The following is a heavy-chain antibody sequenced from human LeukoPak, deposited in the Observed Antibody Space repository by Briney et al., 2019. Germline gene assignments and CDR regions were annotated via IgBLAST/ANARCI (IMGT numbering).Heavy chain of an antibody. V-gene: IGHV3-48*03. Sequence: AGGSLRLSCAASGFTFSSYEMNWVRQAPGKGLEWVSYISSSGSTIYYADSVKGRFTISRDNSKNTLYLQMNSLRAEDTAVYYCEYSSSEYYMDVWGKGTTVTVSS. D-gene: IGHD6-6*01. CDR3: EYSSSEYYMDV. CDR2: ISSSGSTI. CDR1: GFTFSSYE. J-gene: IGHJ6*03.